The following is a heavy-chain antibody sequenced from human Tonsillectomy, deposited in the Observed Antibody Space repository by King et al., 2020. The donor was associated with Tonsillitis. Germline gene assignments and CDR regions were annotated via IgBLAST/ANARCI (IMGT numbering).Heavy chain of an antibody. J-gene: IGHJ6*03. CDR2: IYYSGNA. D-gene: IGHD2-2*01. CDR1: GGSLISAGHY. CDR3: ASGRVAAVPTPAPSFYYMDV. V-gene: IGHV4-31*03. Sequence: VQLQESGPGLVKPSQTLSLTCTVSGGSLISAGHYWSWIRQHPGKGLEWIGNIYYSGNAFYNPSLESRVSISVDTSENQFSLKLSSVTAADTAIYFCASGRVAAVPTPAPSFYYMDVWGEGTTVTVSS.